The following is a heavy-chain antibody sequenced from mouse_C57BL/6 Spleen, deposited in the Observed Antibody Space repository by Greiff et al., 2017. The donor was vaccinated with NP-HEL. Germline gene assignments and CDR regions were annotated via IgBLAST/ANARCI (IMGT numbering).Heavy chain of an antibody. V-gene: IGHV5-12*01. J-gene: IGHJ4*01. CDR3: ARHNYSKGMDY. CDR2: ISNGGGST. Sequence: DVKLQESGGGLVQPGGSLKLSCAASGFTFSDYYMYWVRQTPEKRLEWVAYISNGGGSTYYPDTVKGRFTISRDNAKNTLYLQMSRLKSEDTAMYYCARHNYSKGMDYWGQGTSVTVSS. D-gene: IGHD2-5*01. CDR1: GFTFSDYY.